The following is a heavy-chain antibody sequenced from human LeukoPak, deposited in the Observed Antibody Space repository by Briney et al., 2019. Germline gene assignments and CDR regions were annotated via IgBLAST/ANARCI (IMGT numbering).Heavy chain of an antibody. D-gene: IGHD2-15*01. CDR1: GGTFSSYA. J-gene: IGHJ4*02. V-gene: IGHV1-69*06. CDR3: ARDPEIYCSGGSCIDY. CDR2: IIPIFGTA. Sequence: SVQVSCTASGGTFSSYAISWVRQAPGQGLEWMGGIIPIFGTANYAQKFQGRVTITADKSTSTAYMELSSLRSEDTAVYYCARDPEIYCSGGSCIDYWGQGTLVTVSS.